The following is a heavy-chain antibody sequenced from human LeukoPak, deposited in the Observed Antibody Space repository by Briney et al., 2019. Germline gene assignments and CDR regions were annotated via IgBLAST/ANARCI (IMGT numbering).Heavy chain of an antibody. CDR3: ARHRRGYCSGGSCYFSTFDY. D-gene: IGHD2-15*01. CDR2: IYPGDSDT. Sequence: GESLKISCKGSGYSFTSYWIGWVRQMPGKGLDWMGIIYPGDSDTRYSPSFQGQVTISPDKSISTVYLQWSSLKASDTAMYYCARHRRGYCSGGSCYFSTFDYWGQGTLVTVSS. V-gene: IGHV5-51*01. J-gene: IGHJ4*02. CDR1: GYSFTSYW.